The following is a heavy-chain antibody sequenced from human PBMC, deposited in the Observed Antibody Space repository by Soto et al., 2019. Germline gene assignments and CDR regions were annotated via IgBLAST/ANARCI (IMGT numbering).Heavy chain of an antibody. Sequence: PGGSLRLSCAASGFTVSSKYMTWVRQAPGKGLEWVSVIQSGGTTYYADSVKGRFTISRHNSKNTLYLQMNSLRAEDTAVYYCARTAPLWFGESVTPNWFDPWGQGTLVTVSS. CDR2: IQSGGTT. CDR1: GFTVSSKY. CDR3: ARTAPLWFGESVTPNWFDP. D-gene: IGHD3-10*01. J-gene: IGHJ5*02. V-gene: IGHV3-53*04.